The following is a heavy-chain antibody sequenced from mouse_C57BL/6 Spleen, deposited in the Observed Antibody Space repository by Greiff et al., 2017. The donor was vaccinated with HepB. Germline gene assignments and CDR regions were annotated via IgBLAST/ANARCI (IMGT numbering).Heavy chain of an antibody. CDR3: ARQDYYGPFAY. CDR2: ISSGGSYT. D-gene: IGHD1-1*01. V-gene: IGHV5-6*01. CDR1: GFTFSSYG. J-gene: IGHJ3*01. Sequence: EVQGVESGGDLVKPGGSLKLSCAASGFTFSSYGMSWVRQTPDKRLEWVATISSGGSYTYYPDSVKGRFTISRDNAKNTLYLQMSSLKSEDTAMYYCARQDYYGPFAYWGQGTLVTVSA.